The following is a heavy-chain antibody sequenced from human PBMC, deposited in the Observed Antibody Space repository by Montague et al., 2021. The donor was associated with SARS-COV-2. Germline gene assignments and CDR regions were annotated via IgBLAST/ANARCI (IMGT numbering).Heavy chain of an antibody. D-gene: IGHD5-12*01. J-gene: IGHJ4*02. CDR3: ARDFAHYTGYVAGYFDY. CDR2: IKEDGSEK. Sequence: SLRLSCAASGFTFSSYWMSWVRQAPGKGLEWVASIKEDGSEKDYVESVKGRFTISRDNAKNSLHLQMNSLRVDDTAVYCCARDFAHYTGYVAGYFDYWGQGTLVTVSS. V-gene: IGHV3-7*05. CDR1: GFTFSSYW.